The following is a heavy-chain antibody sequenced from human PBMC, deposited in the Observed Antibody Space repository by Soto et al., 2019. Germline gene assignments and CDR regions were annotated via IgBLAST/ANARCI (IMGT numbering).Heavy chain of an antibody. CDR1: GGSISSGDYY. CDR2: IYYSGST. CDR3: ARTTDYYDSSGSAA. Sequence: SETLSLTCTVSGGSISSGDYYWSWIRQPPGKGLEWIGYIYYSGSTYYNPSLKSRVTISVDTSKNQFSLKLSSVTAADTAVYYCARTTDYYDSSGSAAWGQGTLVTVSS. V-gene: IGHV4-30-4*01. J-gene: IGHJ4*02. D-gene: IGHD3-22*01.